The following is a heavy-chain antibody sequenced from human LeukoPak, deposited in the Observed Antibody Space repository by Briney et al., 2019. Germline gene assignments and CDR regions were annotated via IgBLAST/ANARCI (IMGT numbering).Heavy chain of an antibody. J-gene: IGHJ4*02. CDR1: GYTFTGYY. V-gene: IGHV1-2*02. CDR2: INPNSGGT. CDR3: ARVTRRDGYNIRAYFDY. Sequence: ASVKVSCKASGYTFTGYYMHWVRQAPGQGLEWMGWINPNSGGTNYAQKFQGRVTMTRDTSISTAYMELSRLRSDDTAVYYCARVTRRDGYNIRAYFDYWGQGTLVTVSS. D-gene: IGHD5-24*01.